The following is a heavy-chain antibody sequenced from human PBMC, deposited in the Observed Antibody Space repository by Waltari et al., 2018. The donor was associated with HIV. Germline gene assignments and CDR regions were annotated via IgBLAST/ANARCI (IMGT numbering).Heavy chain of an antibody. CDR3: TRDTAMDVLFDY. CDR2: IRRRLYGGTT. J-gene: IGHJ4*02. D-gene: IGHD5-18*01. Sequence: EVQLVESGGGLVQPGRSLRLSCKGFGFTFGDYGLNWVRQSPGKGLEWIAFIRRRLYGGTTEYAASVKGRFTISRDDYKNIAYLQMSSLKTEDTAVYYCTRDTAMDVLFDYWGQGALVTVSS. V-gene: IGHV3-49*04. CDR1: GFTFGDYG.